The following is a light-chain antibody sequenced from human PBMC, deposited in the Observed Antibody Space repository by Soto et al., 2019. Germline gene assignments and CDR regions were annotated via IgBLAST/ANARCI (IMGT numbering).Light chain of an antibody. CDR1: SSNIGAGYD. Sequence: QSVLTQPPSVSGAPGQRVTISCTGSSSNIGAGYDVHWFQQLPGTAPKLLIYGNNNRPSGVPDRFSGSKSGTSASLAITGLLAEDEADYYCQSYDSSLSGLHVVFGGGTKVTVL. V-gene: IGLV1-40*01. CDR3: QSYDSSLSGLHVV. CDR2: GNN. J-gene: IGLJ2*01.